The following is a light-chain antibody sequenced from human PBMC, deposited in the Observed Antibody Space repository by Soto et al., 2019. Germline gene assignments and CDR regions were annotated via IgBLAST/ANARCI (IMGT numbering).Light chain of an antibody. CDR2: AAS. CDR3: QQYYSYPWT. CDR1: QGISSY. Sequence: AIRMTQSPSSLSASTGDRVTITCRASQGISSYLAWYQQKPGKAPKLLIYAASTLQSGVPSRFSGSGSGTDFTLTISCLQSEDFATYYCQQYYSYPWTFXQGTKVDSK. V-gene: IGKV1-8*01. J-gene: IGKJ1*01.